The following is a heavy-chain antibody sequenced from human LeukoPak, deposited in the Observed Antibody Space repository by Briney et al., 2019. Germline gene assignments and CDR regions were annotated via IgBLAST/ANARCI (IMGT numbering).Heavy chain of an antibody. D-gene: IGHD3-10*01. CDR3: AKDQRYYYGSGSSTIYYYYMDV. CDR1: GFTFSSYA. V-gene: IGHV3-23*01. Sequence: GGSLRLSCAASGFTFSSYAMSWVRQAPGKGLEWVSAISGSGGSTYYADSVKGRFTISRDNSKNTLYLQMNSLRAEDTAVYYCAKDQRYYYGSGSSTIYYYYMDVWGKGTTVTVFS. J-gene: IGHJ6*03. CDR2: ISGSGGST.